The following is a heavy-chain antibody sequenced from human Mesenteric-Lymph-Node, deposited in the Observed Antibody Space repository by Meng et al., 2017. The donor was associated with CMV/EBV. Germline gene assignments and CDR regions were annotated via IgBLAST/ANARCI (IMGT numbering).Heavy chain of an antibody. D-gene: IGHD1-26*01. J-gene: IGHJ3*02. CDR1: GISFDDYG. CDR2: ISWNGASI. V-gene: IGHV3-9*01. CDR3: ARGFRGGSYYVDAFDI. Sequence: SLKISCAASGISFDDYGMHWVRQGPGKGLEWVSSISWNGASIAYADSVKGRFTISRDNAENSLYLQMNSLRAEDTAVYYCARGFRGGSYYVDAFDIWGQGTMVTVSS.